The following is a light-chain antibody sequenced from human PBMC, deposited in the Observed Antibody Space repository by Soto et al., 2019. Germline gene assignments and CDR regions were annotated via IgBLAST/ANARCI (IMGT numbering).Light chain of an antibody. CDR3: SSYTSSSTVV. J-gene: IGLJ2*01. V-gene: IGLV2-14*01. CDR2: DVS. Sequence: QSALTQPASVSGSPGQSITIYCTGTSSDVGGYNYVSWYQQHQGKAPKLMIYDVSNRPSGVSNRFSGSKSGNTASLTIAGLQAEDEADYYFSSYTSSSTVVFGGGTKLTVL. CDR1: SSDVGGYNY.